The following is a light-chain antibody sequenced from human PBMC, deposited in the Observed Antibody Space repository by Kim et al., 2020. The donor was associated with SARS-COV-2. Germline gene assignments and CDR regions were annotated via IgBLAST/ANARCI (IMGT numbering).Light chain of an antibody. J-gene: IGLJ2*01. V-gene: IGLV1-40*01. Sequence: VTLSCTGSISNIGTGYDVHWYQQLPGTAPKLLIYDNINRPSGVPDRFSGSKSGTSASLAITGLQAEDEADYYCQSYDSSLSGFVVFGGGTQLTVL. CDR2: DNI. CDR1: ISNIGTGYD. CDR3: QSYDSSLSGFVV.